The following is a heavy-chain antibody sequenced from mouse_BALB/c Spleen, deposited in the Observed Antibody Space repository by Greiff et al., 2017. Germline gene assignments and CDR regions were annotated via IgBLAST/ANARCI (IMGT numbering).Heavy chain of an antibody. J-gene: IGHJ4*01. CDR3: ARCSLWDYAMDY. CDR1: GFTFSSYA. D-gene: IGHD6-1*01. V-gene: IGHV5-6-5*01. Sequence: EVQGVESGGGLVKPGGSLKLSCAASGFTFSSYAMSWVRQTPEKRLEWVASISSGGSTYYPDSVKGRFTISRDNARNILYLQMSSLRSEDTAMYYCARCSLWDYAMDYWGQGTSVTVSS. CDR2: ISSGGST.